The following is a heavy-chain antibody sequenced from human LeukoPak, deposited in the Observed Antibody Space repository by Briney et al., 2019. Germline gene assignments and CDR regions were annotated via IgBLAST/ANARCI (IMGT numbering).Heavy chain of an antibody. CDR1: GDSISSRSYY. CDR2: IHSSGST. J-gene: IGHJ2*01. D-gene: IGHD4-17*01. CDR3: ANSLGGDYGWFGGQFGL. Sequence: PSETLSLTCTVSGDSISSRSYYWAWLRQAPVKGLEWIGRIHSSGSTYYNPSLKSRLTLSVATSKNLFSLRLISVTAADTAVYYCANSLGGDYGWFGGQFGLWGRGTLVTVSS. V-gene: IGHV4-39*02.